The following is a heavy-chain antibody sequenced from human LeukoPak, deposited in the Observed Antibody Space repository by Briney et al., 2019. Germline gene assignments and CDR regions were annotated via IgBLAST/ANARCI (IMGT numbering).Heavy chain of an antibody. CDR1: GFTFSSYA. Sequence: GGSLRLSCAASGFTFSSYAMSWVRQAPGKGLEWVSAISGSGGSTYYADSVKGRFTISRDNSKNTLYLQMNSLRAEDTAVYYCAKDVVVVPAAPGAFDIWGQGTMVTVSS. V-gene: IGHV3-23*01. CDR3: AKDVVVVPAAPGAFDI. CDR2: ISGSGGST. D-gene: IGHD2-2*01. J-gene: IGHJ3*02.